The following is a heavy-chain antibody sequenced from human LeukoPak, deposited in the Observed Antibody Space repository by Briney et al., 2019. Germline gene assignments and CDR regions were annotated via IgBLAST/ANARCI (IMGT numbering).Heavy chain of an antibody. Sequence: SETLSLTCTVSGGSISSSSYYWGWIRQPPGKGLEWIGSIYYSGSTYYNPSLKSRVTISVDTSKNQFSLKLSSVTAADTAVYYCARYSLPAPYGDYDFYFDYWGQGTLVTVSS. D-gene: IGHD4-17*01. CDR2: IYYSGST. CDR1: GGSISSSSYY. J-gene: IGHJ4*02. CDR3: ARYSLPAPYGDYDFYFDY. V-gene: IGHV4-39*01.